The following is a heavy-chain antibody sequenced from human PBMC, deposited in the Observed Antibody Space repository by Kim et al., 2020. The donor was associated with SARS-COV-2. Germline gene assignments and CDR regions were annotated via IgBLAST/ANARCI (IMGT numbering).Heavy chain of an antibody. CDR2: ISAYNGNT. D-gene: IGHD6-13*01. J-gene: IGHJ5*02. Sequence: ASVKVSCKASGYTFTSYGISWVRQAPGQGLEWMGWISAYNGNTNYAQKLQGRVTMTTDTSTSTAYMELRSLRSDDTAVYYCARGGVAAAELWFQALPAYNWFDPWGQGTLVTVSS. CDR1: GYTFTSYG. V-gene: IGHV1-18*01. CDR3: ARGGVAAAELWFQALPAYNWFDP.